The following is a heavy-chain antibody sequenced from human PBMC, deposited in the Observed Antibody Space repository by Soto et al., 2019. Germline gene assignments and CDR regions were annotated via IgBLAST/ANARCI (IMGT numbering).Heavy chain of an antibody. V-gene: IGHV3-11*04. CDR3: ARPPYAFGFDI. D-gene: IGHD3-16*01. CDR2: ISSGSTK. Sequence: QVQLVESGGGLVKPGGSLRLSCAASGFTFSDFYMSWIRQAPGKGLEWISYISSGSTKYNPSLKRRVTISVDTSRNQFSLKLSSVTAADTAVYFCARPPYAFGFDIWGQGTVVTVSS. CDR1: GFTFSDFY. J-gene: IGHJ3*02.